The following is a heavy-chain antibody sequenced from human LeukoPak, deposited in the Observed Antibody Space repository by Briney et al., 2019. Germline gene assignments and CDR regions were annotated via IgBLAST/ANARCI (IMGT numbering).Heavy chain of an antibody. D-gene: IGHD2-15*01. V-gene: IGHV1-46*01. CDR1: GYTFTSYY. CDR3: ARDHSQYYFDY. Sequence: ASVKVSCKASGYTFTSYYMHWVRQAPGQGLEWMGMINPSGGSTSYAQKFQGRVTMTRDMSTSTVYMELSSLRSEDTAVYYCARDHSQYYFDYWGQGTLVTVSS. J-gene: IGHJ4*02. CDR2: INPSGGST.